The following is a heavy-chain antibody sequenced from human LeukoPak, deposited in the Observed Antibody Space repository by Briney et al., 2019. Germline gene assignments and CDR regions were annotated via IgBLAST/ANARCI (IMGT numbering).Heavy chain of an antibody. CDR1: GFTFSSYG. D-gene: IGHD3-10*01. Sequence: GSLRLSCAASGFTFSSYGMGWVRQPPGKGLEWIGSIYYSGSTYYNPSLKSRVTISVDTSKNQFSLKLSSVTAADTAVYYCARHPPIWFGELFMDVWGKGTTVTISS. V-gene: IGHV4-39*01. J-gene: IGHJ6*03. CDR3: ARHPPIWFGELFMDV. CDR2: IYYSGST.